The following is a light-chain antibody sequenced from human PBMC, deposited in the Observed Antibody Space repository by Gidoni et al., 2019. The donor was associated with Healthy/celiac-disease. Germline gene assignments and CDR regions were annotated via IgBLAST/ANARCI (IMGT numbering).Light chain of an antibody. CDR1: QSVSSSY. J-gene: IGKJ3*01. CDR3: QQYGSSPFT. Sequence: EIVLTQSPGTLSLSPGERATLSCRASQSVSSSYLAWYQQKPGQAPRLLIYGASSRATGIPDRCSGSGSGTDFTLTISRQEPEDFAVYYCQQYGSSPFTFGPGTKVDIK. CDR2: GAS. V-gene: IGKV3-20*01.